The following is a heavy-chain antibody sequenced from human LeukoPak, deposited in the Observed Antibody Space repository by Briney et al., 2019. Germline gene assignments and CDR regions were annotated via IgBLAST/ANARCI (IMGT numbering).Heavy chain of an antibody. CDR1: GGTFSSYA. Sequence: ASVKVSCKASGGTFSSYAISWVRQAPGQGLEWMGRIIPILGIANYAQKFQGRVTITADRSTSTAYMELSSLRSEDTAVYYCARGSPYRRLRYFDYWGQGTLVTVSS. V-gene: IGHV1-69*04. CDR3: ARGSPYRRLRYFDY. D-gene: IGHD1-26*01. CDR2: IIPILGIA. J-gene: IGHJ4*02.